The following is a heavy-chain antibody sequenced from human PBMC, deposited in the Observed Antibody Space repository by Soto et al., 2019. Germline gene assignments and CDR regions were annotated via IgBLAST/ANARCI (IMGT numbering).Heavy chain of an antibody. CDR1: GDSISIGDYY. D-gene: IGHD3-22*01. CDR2: IYYSGNT. CDR3: ARAVDSGGFPDAFDI. V-gene: IGHV4-30-4*01. Sequence: QVQLQESGPGLVKPSQTLSLTCTVSGDSISIGDYYWSWIRQPPGKGLEWIGYIYYSGNTYYNPSLKSRITISVDMSKNLFSLKLSSVTAADTAVYYCARAVDSGGFPDAFDIWGQGTMVTVSS. J-gene: IGHJ3*02.